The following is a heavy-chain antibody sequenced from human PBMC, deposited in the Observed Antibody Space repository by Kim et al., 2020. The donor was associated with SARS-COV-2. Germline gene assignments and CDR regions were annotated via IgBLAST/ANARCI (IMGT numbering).Heavy chain of an antibody. J-gene: IGHJ6*02. CDR3: ARREGVPPRGYSRYYYYGMDV. CDR2: IYPGDSDT. CDR1: GYSFTSYW. Sequence: GESLKISCKGSGYSFTSYWIGWVRQMPGKGLEWMGIIYPGDSDTRYSPSFQGQVTISADKSISTAYLQWSSLKASDTAMYYCARREGVPPRGYSRYYYYGMDVWGQGTTVTVSS. D-gene: IGHD5-18*01. V-gene: IGHV5-51*01.